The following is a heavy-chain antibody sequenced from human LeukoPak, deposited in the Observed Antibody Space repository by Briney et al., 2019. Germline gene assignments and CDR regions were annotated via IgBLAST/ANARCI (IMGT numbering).Heavy chain of an antibody. D-gene: IGHD1-26*01. CDR3: VRQQTPHGNFDY. CDR2: IGTAGDT. Sequence: GGSLRLSCATSGFTFSSYAMHWVRQATGKGLEWVSAIGTAGDTFYPGSVKGRFTISRENAKNSLSLQMNSPRAEDTAVYYCVRQQTPHGNFDYWGQGTLVTVSS. V-gene: IGHV3-13*01. CDR1: GFTFSSYA. J-gene: IGHJ4*02.